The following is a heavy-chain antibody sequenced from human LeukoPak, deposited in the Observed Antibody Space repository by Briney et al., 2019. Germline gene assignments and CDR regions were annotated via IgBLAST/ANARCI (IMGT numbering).Heavy chain of an antibody. Sequence: HSGGSLRLSCAASGFNFRGYAMSWVRQAPGKGLEWVSAISGGGARAHYAESVRGRFTISRDNAQNTLHLQMNSLRAKDTAVYYCAKEVVLGETNYFYYGMDVWGQGTTVTVSS. CDR2: ISGGGARA. J-gene: IGHJ6*02. D-gene: IGHD1-26*01. CDR1: GFNFRGYA. V-gene: IGHV3-23*01. CDR3: AKEVVLGETNYFYYGMDV.